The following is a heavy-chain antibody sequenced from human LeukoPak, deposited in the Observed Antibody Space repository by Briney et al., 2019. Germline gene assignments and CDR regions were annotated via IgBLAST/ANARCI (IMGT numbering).Heavy chain of an antibody. CDR2: IRYDGSNK. CDR3: AKDVSVTSGRYDFWSGYPKSDAFDI. D-gene: IGHD3-3*01. V-gene: IGHV3-30*02. J-gene: IGHJ3*02. Sequence: GGSLRLSCAASGFTFSSYGMHWVRQAPGKGLGWVAFIRYDGSNKYYADSVKGRFTISRDNSKSTLYLQMNSLRAEDTAVYYCAKDVSVTSGRYDFWSGYPKSDAFDIWGQGTMVTVSS. CDR1: GFTFSSYG.